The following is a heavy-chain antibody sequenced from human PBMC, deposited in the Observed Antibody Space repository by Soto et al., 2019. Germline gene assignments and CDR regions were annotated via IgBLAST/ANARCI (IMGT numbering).Heavy chain of an antibody. CDR2: ISGSGGST. V-gene: IGHV3-23*01. CDR1: GFTFSSYA. D-gene: IGHD6-19*01. Sequence: EVQLLESGGGLVQPGGSLRLSCAASGFTFSSYAVSWVRQAPGKGLEWVSAISGSGGSTYYADSVKGRFTISRDNSKNTLYLQMNSLRAEDTAVYYCAKDKSGDSSGWSRAEYFQHWGQGTLVTVSS. J-gene: IGHJ1*01. CDR3: AKDKSGDSSGWSRAEYFQH.